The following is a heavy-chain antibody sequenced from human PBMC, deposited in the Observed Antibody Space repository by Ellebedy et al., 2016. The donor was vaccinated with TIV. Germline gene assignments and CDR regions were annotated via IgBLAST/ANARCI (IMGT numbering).Heavy chain of an antibody. CDR1: GYTFTNYG. CDR3: ARDYHGTGSYLFDP. D-gene: IGHD3-10*01. Sequence: AASVKVSCKASGYTFTNYGISWVRQAPGQRLEWMGWISAYNGNTNYAQNLQGSVTMTTDTSTSTAYMELTSLRSDDTAVYYCARDYHGTGSYLFDPWGQGTLVTVSS. J-gene: IGHJ5*02. CDR2: ISAYNGNT. V-gene: IGHV1-18*04.